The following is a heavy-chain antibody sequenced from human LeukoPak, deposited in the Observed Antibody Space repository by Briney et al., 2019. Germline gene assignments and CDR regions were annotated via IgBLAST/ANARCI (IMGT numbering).Heavy chain of an antibody. V-gene: IGHV3-30*18. Sequence: GRSLRLSCAASGFTFSSYGMHWVRQAPGKGLEWVAVISYDGSNKYYADSVKGRFTISRDNSKNTLYLQMNSLRAGDTAVYYCAKMGDTAMDIWGQGTLVTVSS. CDR3: AKMGDTAMDI. CDR1: GFTFSSYG. CDR2: ISYDGSNK. D-gene: IGHD5-18*01. J-gene: IGHJ4*02.